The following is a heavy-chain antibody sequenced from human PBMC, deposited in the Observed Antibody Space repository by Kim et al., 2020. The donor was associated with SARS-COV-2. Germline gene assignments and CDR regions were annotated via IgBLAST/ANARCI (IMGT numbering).Heavy chain of an antibody. V-gene: IGHV4-59*01. CDR3: ARQLVYYYGAGRQDYFDS. CDR2: IYYSGTT. D-gene: IGHD3-10*01. Sequence: SETLSLTCTVSGDSINNYYWSWIRQSPGGELEWIGYIYYSGTTKYNPSLKSRVTISVDTSNSQLSLRLKSVTAADTAVYYCARQLVYYYGAGRQDYFDSWGQGTRVTVSS. CDR1: GDSINNYY. J-gene: IGHJ4*02.